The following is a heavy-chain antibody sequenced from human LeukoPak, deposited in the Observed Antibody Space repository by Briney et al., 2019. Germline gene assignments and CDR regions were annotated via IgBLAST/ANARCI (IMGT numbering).Heavy chain of an antibody. V-gene: IGHV1-69*02. J-gene: IGHJ6*03. CDR1: GGTFSSYT. D-gene: IGHD3-3*01. CDR3: ARGTIFGSFYMDV. Sequence: ASVKVSCKASGGTFSSYTISWVRQAPGQGLEWVGRIIPILGIANYAQKFQGRVTITADKSTSTAYMELSSLRSEDTAVYYCARGTIFGSFYMDVWGKGTTVTVSS. CDR2: IIPILGIA.